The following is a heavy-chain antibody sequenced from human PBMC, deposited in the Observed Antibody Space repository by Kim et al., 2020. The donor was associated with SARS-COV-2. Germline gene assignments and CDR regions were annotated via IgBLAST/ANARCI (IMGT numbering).Heavy chain of an antibody. CDR1: GFSLSVAW. V-gene: IGHV3-15*01. D-gene: IGHD1-26*01. J-gene: IGHJ4*02. Sequence: GGSLRLSCAASGFSLSVAWMSWVRQAPGKGLEWVGHIKTSTDGGTADYAAPVKGRFTISRDDSKNTLYLQMNAMKTDDTAVYYCTTLDKWELFEGRPEWLSFANRGQGTLVTVPS. CDR2: IKTSTDGGTA. CDR3: TTLDKWELFEGRPEWLSFAN.